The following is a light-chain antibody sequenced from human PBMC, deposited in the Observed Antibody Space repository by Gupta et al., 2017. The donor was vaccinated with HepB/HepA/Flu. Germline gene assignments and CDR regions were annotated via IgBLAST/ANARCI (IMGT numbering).Light chain of an antibody. Sequence: SALTQPASVSGSPGQSITISCTGTSSDVGGYNSVSWYQQHPGKAPKLMIYDVSNRPSGVANRFSGSKSGKTASLTISGLQAEEEADYYCSSYTSSSTVVFGGGTKLTVL. CDR1: SSDVGGYNS. CDR3: SSYTSSSTVV. V-gene: IGLV2-14*03. J-gene: IGLJ2*01. CDR2: DVS.